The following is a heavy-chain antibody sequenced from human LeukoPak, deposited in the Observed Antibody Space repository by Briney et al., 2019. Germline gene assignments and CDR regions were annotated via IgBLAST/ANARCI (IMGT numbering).Heavy chain of an antibody. V-gene: IGHV3-48*03. CDR1: GFTFNSYE. D-gene: IGHD2-2*01. J-gene: IGHJ6*02. Sequence: GGSLRLSWAASGFTFNSYEMNWVRQAPGKGLEWVSYISSSGSTIYYADSVKGRFTISRDNAKNSLYLQMNSLRAEDTAVYYCAREKMELVVPAAMVDFYYYYGMDVWGQGTTVTVSS. CDR2: ISSSGSTI. CDR3: AREKMELVVPAAMVDFYYYYGMDV.